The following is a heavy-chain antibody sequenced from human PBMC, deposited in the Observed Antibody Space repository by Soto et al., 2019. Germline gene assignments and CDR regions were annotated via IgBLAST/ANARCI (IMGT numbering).Heavy chain of an antibody. V-gene: IGHV3-23*01. CDR3: AKNQERELPRVIDF. CDR1: GLTFSNYA. Sequence: EVRLLESGGGLVKPGGSLRLSCATSGLTFSNYAMSWVRQAPGGGLEWVSSMSGSSSTTYYADSVRGRFTISRDRSKNTLYLHMRSLRAEDTALYYCAKNQERELPRVIDFWGQGTLVIVSS. CDR2: MSGSSSTT. D-gene: IGHD1-7*01. J-gene: IGHJ4*02.